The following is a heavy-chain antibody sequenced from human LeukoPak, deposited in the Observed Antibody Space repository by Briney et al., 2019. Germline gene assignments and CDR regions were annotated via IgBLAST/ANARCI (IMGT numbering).Heavy chain of an antibody. CDR1: GGSISSGDYY. CDR2: ISYTGST. J-gene: IGHJ4*02. CDR3: ARVPPGWSGFLGYFDY. Sequence: SETLSLTCTVSGGSISSGDYYWSWIRQHPGKGLEWIGYISYTGSTYYNPSLKSRVTISADTSENQFSLKLSSVTAADTAVYYCARVPPGWSGFLGYFDYWGQGTLVTVSS. D-gene: IGHD3-3*01. V-gene: IGHV4-31*03.